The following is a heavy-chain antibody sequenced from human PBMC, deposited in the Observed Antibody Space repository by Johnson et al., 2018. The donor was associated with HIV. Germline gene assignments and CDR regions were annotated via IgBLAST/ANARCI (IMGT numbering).Heavy chain of an antibody. V-gene: IGHV3-11*04. J-gene: IGHJ3*02. D-gene: IGHD3-9*01. CDR3: ARRDRSYDIVTGDYQGDAFDI. CDR1: GFTFTDYY. CDR2: ISTSGGGI. Sequence: QVQLVESGGSLVKPGGSMRLSCAASGFTFTDYYMTWIRQAPGKGLEWVSHISTSGGGIYYADSVKGRFTISRENAKNSLYLQMTSLRAEDPAVYYCARRDRSYDIVTGDYQGDAFDIWGQGTMVTVSS.